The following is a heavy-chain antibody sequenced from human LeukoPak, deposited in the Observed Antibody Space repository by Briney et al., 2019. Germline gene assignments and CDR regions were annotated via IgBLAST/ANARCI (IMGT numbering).Heavy chain of an antibody. J-gene: IGHJ6*03. CDR1: GGSISSSSYY. CDR3: ARRPEFTNHYYYYMDV. CDR2: IYYSGST. Sequence: TETLSLTCTVSGGSISSSSYYWGWIRQPPGKGLEWIGSIYYSGSTYYNPSLKSRVTISVDTSKNQFSLKLSSVTAVDTAVYYCARRPEFTNHYYYYMDVWGKGTTVTVSS. V-gene: IGHV4-39*01.